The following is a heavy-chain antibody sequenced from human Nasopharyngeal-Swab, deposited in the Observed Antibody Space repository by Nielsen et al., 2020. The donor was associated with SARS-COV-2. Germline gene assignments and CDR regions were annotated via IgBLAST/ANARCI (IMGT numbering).Heavy chain of an antibody. J-gene: IGHJ3*02. CDR2: IDPSGGST. Sequence: WVRHAAEQGRVWLEIIDPSGGSTSYAQKFQGRVTMTRDTSTSTVYMELSSLRSEDTAVYYCARGRDCTNGVCYAGGTDAFDIWGQGTMVTVSS. CDR3: ARGRDCTNGVCYAGGTDAFDI. V-gene: IGHV1-46*01. D-gene: IGHD2-8*01.